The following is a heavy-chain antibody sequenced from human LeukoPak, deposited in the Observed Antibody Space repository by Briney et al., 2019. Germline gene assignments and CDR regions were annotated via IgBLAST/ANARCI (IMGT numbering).Heavy chain of an antibody. CDR3: AKDQRPDSGYDIDS. CDR1: GFTVSSNY. D-gene: IGHD5-12*01. V-gene: IGHV3-53*01. Sequence: PGGSLRLSCAASGFTVSSNYMSWVRQAPGKGLDWVSVIYPNGGTTKYADSVKGRFTISRDNSKNTLYLQMHSLRAEDTAVYYCAKDQRPDSGYDIDSWGQGTLVTVSS. J-gene: IGHJ4*02. CDR2: IYPNGGTT.